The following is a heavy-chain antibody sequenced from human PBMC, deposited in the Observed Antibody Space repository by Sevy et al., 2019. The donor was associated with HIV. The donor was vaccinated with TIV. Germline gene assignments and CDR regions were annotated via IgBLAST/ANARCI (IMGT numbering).Heavy chain of an antibody. Sequence: GGSLRLSCAASGFTFDDHTMHWVRQPPGKGLEWVSLISWDGGSTYYADSVKGRFTISRDNSKNSLFLQMNSLGAEDTALYYCAKDMASEVGGAYYFDYWGQGTLVTVSS. J-gene: IGHJ4*02. CDR3: AKDMASEVGGAYYFDY. CDR1: GFTFDDHT. CDR2: ISWDGGST. V-gene: IGHV3-43*01. D-gene: IGHD3-16*01.